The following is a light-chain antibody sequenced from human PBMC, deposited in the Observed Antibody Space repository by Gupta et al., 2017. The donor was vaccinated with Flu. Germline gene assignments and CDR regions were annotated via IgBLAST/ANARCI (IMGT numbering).Light chain of an antibody. Sequence: GTGSDVGSYNLVSWYQQHPGKAPKLMIYEVSKRPSGVSNRFSGSKSGNTASLTISGLQAEDEADYYCCSYAGSSWVFGGGTKLTVL. V-gene: IGLV2-23*02. CDR3: CSYAGSSWV. CDR1: GSDVGSYNL. CDR2: EVS. J-gene: IGLJ3*02.